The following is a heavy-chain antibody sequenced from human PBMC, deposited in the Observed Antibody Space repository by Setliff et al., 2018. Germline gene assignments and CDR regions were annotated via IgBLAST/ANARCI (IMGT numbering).Heavy chain of an antibody. V-gene: IGHV4-59*12. CDR2: IYFSGST. CDR1: GGSISSYY. J-gene: IGHJ4*02. Sequence: SETLSLTCTVSGGSISSYYWSWIRQPPGKGLEWIGYIYFSGSTNYNPSLKSRVTISVDTSKDQFSLKVISMTAADTAVYYCARGRNIAARLLDSWGQGALVTVSS. CDR3: ARGRNIAARLLDS. D-gene: IGHD6-6*01.